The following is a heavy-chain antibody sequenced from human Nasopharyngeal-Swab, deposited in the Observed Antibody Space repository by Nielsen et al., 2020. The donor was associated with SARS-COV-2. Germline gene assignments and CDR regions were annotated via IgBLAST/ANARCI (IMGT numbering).Heavy chain of an antibody. CDR1: GGSISSYY. D-gene: IGHD6-13*01. V-gene: IGHV4-59*08. Sequence: SETLSLTCTVSGGSISSYYWSWIRQPPGKGLEWIGYIYYSGSTNYNPSLKSRVTISADTSKNQFSLKLSSVTAADTAVYYCARLVAAPYYYYMDVWGKGTTVTVSS. CDR3: ARLVAAPYYYYMDV. J-gene: IGHJ6*03. CDR2: IYYSGST.